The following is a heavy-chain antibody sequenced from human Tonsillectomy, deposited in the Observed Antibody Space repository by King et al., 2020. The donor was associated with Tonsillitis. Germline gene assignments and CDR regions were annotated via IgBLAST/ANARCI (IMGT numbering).Heavy chain of an antibody. Sequence: VQLQQWGAGLLKPSETLALTCAVYGGSFSGYYWSWIRQPPGKGLEWIGEINHSGSTNYNPSLKSRVTISVDTSKNQFSLKMSSVTAADTAVYYCARLFSGRRFQGRSNYYGMDVWGQGTTVTVSS. V-gene: IGHV4-34*01. CDR3: ARLFSGRRFQGRSNYYGMDV. CDR1: GGSFSGYY. CDR2: INHSGST. J-gene: IGHJ6*02. D-gene: IGHD1-26*01.